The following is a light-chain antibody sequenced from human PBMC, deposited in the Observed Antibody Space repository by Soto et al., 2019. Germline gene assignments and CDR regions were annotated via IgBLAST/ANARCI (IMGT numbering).Light chain of an antibody. Sequence: EIVLTQSPATLSLSPGERATLSCRASQSVSSYLAWYQQKPGQAPRRLIYDASNRATGIPARFSGSGSGTDFTLTISSLEPADFAVYYCQQRSNWPPYTFGQGTKLEIK. CDR2: DAS. CDR3: QQRSNWPPYT. J-gene: IGKJ2*01. CDR1: QSVSSY. V-gene: IGKV3-11*01.